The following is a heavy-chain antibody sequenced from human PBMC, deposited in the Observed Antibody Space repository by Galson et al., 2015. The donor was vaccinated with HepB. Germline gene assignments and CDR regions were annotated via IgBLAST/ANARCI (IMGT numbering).Heavy chain of an antibody. CDR2: ISSSGSTI. D-gene: IGHD2-15*01. Sequence: SLRLSCAASGFTFSSYEMNWVRQAPGKGLEWVSYISSSGSTIYYADSVKGRFTISRDNAKNSLYLQMNSLRAEDTAVYYCARVVVAATSSTFDPWGQGTLVTVSS. CDR1: GFTFSSYE. V-gene: IGHV3-48*03. J-gene: IGHJ5*02. CDR3: ARVVVAATSSTFDP.